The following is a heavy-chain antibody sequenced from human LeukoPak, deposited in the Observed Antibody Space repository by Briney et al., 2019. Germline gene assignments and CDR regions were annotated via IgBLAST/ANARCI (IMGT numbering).Heavy chain of an antibody. D-gene: IGHD3-10*01. J-gene: IGHJ4*02. CDR2: INHSGST. V-gene: IGHV4-34*01. CDR3: ARDSQPYGSGSCYDY. Sequence: KSSETLSLTCAVYGGSFSGYYWSWIRQPPGKGLEWIGEINHSGSTNYNPSLKSRVTISVDTSKNQFSLKLSSVTAADTAVYYCARDSQPYGSGSCYDYWGQGTLVTVSS. CDR1: GGSFSGYY.